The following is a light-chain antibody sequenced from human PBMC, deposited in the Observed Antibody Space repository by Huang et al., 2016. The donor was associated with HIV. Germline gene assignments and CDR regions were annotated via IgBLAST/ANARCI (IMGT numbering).Light chain of an antibody. CDR1: QNINDF. CDR2: DAS. J-gene: IGKJ5*01. Sequence: EIVLTQSPATLSLSPGARATVSCRASQNINDFLAWYQQTPGQPPRLLIYDASTRASGIPARFSGNGSGTDFTLMISSLEPEDFAIYYCQQRSTWPRSITFGQGTRLE. CDR3: QQRSTWPRSIT. V-gene: IGKV3-11*01.